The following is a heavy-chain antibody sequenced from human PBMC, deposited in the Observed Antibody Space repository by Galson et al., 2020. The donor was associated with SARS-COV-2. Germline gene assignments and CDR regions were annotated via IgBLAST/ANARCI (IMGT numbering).Heavy chain of an antibody. CDR1: GFTFSDYY. D-gene: IGHD1-1*01. CDR2: ITSSGAYA. Sequence: GESLKISCAASGFTFSDYYMAWIRQAPGKGLEWVSYITSSGAYANYADSVEGRFTVSRDNAKNSMYLQMNSLRAEDTAVYYCARVRGDWNHEIYFDYWGRGTLVTVSS. J-gene: IGHJ4*02. V-gene: IGHV3-11*05. CDR3: ARVRGDWNHEIYFDY.